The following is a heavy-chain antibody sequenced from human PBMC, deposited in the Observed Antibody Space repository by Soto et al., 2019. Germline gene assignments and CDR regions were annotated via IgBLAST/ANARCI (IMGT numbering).Heavy chain of an antibody. CDR1: GGSFSGCY. CDR2: INHSGST. V-gene: IGHV4-34*01. Sequence: SETLSLTCAVYGGSFSGCYWSWIRQPPGKGLEWIGEINHSGSTNYNPSLKSRVTISVDTSKNQFSLKLSSVTAADTAVYYCARHLYHGNIAAAADYGMDVWGQGTTVTVSS. J-gene: IGHJ6*02. CDR3: ARHLYHGNIAAAADYGMDV. D-gene: IGHD6-13*01.